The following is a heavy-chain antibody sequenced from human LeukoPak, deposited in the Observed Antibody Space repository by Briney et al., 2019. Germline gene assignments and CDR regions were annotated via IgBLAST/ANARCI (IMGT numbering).Heavy chain of an antibody. CDR2: IIPSGGST. V-gene: IGHV1-46*01. J-gene: IGHJ4*02. Sequence: ASVKVSCKASGYMFTRYHMQWVRQAPGQGLEWLGMIIPSGGSTTYPQNFRDRVTLTRDMSTSTVYMELSSLRSEDTAVYYCARDLDYTTSGERFDNWGQGTLVTVSS. CDR3: ARDLDYTTSGERFDN. CDR1: GYMFTRYH. D-gene: IGHD3/OR15-3a*01.